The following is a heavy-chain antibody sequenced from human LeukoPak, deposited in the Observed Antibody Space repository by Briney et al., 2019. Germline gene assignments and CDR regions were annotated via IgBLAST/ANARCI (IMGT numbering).Heavy chain of an antibody. CDR1: GFTFSSYS. Sequence: GGSLRLSCAASGFTFSSYSMNWVRQAPGKGLEWASYISSSSSTIYYADSVKGRFTISRDNAKNSLYLQMNSLRAEDTAVYYCARELTVAGTVVAFDIWGQRTMVTVSS. D-gene: IGHD6-19*01. CDR3: ARELTVAGTVVAFDI. V-gene: IGHV3-48*01. J-gene: IGHJ3*02. CDR2: ISSSSSTI.